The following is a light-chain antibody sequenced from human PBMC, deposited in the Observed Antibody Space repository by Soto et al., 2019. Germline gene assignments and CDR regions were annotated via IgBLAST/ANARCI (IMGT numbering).Light chain of an antibody. Sequence: DIQMTQSPSSLSASVGDRVTITCRASQGVSNYLAWYQQIPGKVPRLLIYAASTLQSGVPSRFSGSGSGTDFTLTISSLQPEDVATNYCQKYYSACCTFSLGTNVDIK. J-gene: IGKJ1*01. V-gene: IGKV1-27*01. CDR1: QGVSNY. CDR3: QKYYSACCT. CDR2: AAS.